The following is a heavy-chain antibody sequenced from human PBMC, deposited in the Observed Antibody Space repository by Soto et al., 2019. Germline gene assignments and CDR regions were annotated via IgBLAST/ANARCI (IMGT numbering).Heavy chain of an antibody. Sequence: QVQLQESGPGLVKPSETLSLTCSVSGGSISSDYWCWIWQPPGKGLEWIGYGYYTGTTNYNPSIKSRVTISVDTSKNQFSLNLWSVTAADTAVYYCAIALRGVVVVAASEMDVWGQGTTVTVSS. CDR2: GYYTGTT. CDR1: GGSISSDY. D-gene: IGHD2-15*01. CDR3: AIALRGVVVVAASEMDV. J-gene: IGHJ6*02. V-gene: IGHV4-59*01.